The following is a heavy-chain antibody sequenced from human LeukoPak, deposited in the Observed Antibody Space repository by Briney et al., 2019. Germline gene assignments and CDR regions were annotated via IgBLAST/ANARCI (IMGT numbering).Heavy chain of an antibody. CDR3: AKEGAAKTAARLDC. J-gene: IGHJ4*02. V-gene: IGHV3-30*18. CDR1: GFTFSSYG. Sequence: GGSLRLSCAASGFTFSSYGMQWVRQAPGKGLEWVAVISHDGTVQYYADSVRGRFTISRDNSKNTVSLQMNSLRTEDTALYYCAKEGAAKTAARLDCWGQGTLVTVSS. CDR2: ISHDGTVQ. D-gene: IGHD6-6*01.